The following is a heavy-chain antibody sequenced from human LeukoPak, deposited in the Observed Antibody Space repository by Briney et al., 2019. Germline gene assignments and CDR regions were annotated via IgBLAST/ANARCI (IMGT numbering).Heavy chain of an antibody. D-gene: IGHD2-2*03. CDR2: IYHSGST. CDR3: ARSPSRQNWIASLYKWFDP. Sequence: SQTLSLTCTVSGGSISSGGYYWSWIRQPPGKGLEWIGYIYHSGSTYYNPSLKSRVTISLDTSNNQFSVRLTSVTAADTAVYYCARSPSRQNWIASLYKWFDPWGQGTLVTVAS. J-gene: IGHJ5*02. CDR1: GGSISSGGYY. V-gene: IGHV4-30-2*01.